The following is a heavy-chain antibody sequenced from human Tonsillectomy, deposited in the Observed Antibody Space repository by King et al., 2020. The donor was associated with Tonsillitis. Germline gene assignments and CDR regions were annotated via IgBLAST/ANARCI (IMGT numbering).Heavy chain of an antibody. CDR3: ARENYYDKSGPFDY. V-gene: IGHV4-61*01. D-gene: IGHD3-22*01. CDR1: GGSVSSGSYY. CDR2: IYDTGST. J-gene: IGHJ4*02. Sequence: VQLQESGPGLVKPSETLSLTCTVSGGSVSSGSYYWSWVRQPPGKGLEWVGHIYDTGSTNYNPPLKSRVTISADTSKNRVSLKLTSVTAADTAVYWCARENYYDKSGPFDYWGQGTLVTVSS.